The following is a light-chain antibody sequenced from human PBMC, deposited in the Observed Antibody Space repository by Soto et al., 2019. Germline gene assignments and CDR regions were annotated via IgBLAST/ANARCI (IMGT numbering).Light chain of an antibody. J-gene: IGKJ4*01. CDR3: QQCDSFPFT. Sequence: DIQMTQSPSSVSASVGDTVTITCRASQDISSWVAWYQQKPGKAPKLLISAASRLQSGVPTRFSVSGSGTDFTLIISGLQPEDFAPYFCQQCDSFPFTFGGGTKGAIK. CDR2: AAS. CDR1: QDISSW. V-gene: IGKV1-12*01.